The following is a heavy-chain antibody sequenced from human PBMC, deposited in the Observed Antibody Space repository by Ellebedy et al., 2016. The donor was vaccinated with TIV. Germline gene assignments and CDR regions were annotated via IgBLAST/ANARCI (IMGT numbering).Heavy chain of an antibody. CDR1: GGSIGDYY. J-gene: IGHJ5*02. CDR3: ATMRRATRGFDP. D-gene: IGHD3-10*01. Sequence: SETLSLXCTVSGGSIGDYYYTWIRQPPGKGLEWIGNIHYSESTKYNPSLKSRLTISLDASRNQFSLRLNSVTAADTAMYYCATMRRATRGFDPWGQGTLVTVSS. V-gene: IGHV4-59*08. CDR2: IHYSEST.